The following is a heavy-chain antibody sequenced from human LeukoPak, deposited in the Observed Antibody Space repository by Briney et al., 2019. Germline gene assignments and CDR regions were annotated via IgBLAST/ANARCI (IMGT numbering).Heavy chain of an antibody. CDR2: ISSSGSTI. J-gene: IGHJ4*02. CDR3: AREGIFGELEY. D-gene: IGHD3-3*01. Sequence: GGSLRLSCAASGFTFRDYYMIWIRQAPGKGLEWVSYISSSGSTIYYADSVKGRFTISRDNAKNSLYLQMNSLRAEDTAVYYCAREGIFGELEYWGQGTLVTASS. V-gene: IGHV3-11*01. CDR1: GFTFRDYY.